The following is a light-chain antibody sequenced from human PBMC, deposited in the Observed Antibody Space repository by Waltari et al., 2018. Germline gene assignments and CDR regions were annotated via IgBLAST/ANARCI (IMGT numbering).Light chain of an antibody. CDR2: LGS. Sequence: DTVMTQSPLYLTVTPGELASLPCRSNQSLLHSNGYNYLDWYLQKPGQPPQLLIYLGSDRASGVPDRFSGSGSGTDFTLKISSVEAEDIGVYYCMQALHTPPAFGQGTRVEI. CDR1: QSLLHSNGYNY. J-gene: IGKJ1*01. V-gene: IGKV2-28*01. CDR3: MQALHTPPA.